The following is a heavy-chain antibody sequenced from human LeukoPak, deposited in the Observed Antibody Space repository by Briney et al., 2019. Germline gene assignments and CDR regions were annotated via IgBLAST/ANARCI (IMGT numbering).Heavy chain of an antibody. D-gene: IGHD3-3*01. CDR1: GYTFTGYY. CDR2: INPNSGGR. CDR3: ARANRLRITIFGVVDDY. J-gene: IGHJ4*02. V-gene: IGHV1-2*02. Sequence: ASVKVSCKASGYTFTGYYMHGVRQAPGQGLEWMRWINPNSGGRNYAKKFQGRVTMTRDTSISTAYMELSRLRSDDTAVYSCARANRLRITIFGVVDDYWGQGTLVTVSS.